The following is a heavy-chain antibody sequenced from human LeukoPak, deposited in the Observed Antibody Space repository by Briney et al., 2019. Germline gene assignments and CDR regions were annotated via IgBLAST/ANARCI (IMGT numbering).Heavy chain of an antibody. CDR2: IKQDGSET. Sequence: PGGSLRLSCAASGFTFSSYWMSWVRQAPGRGLEWVANIKQDGSETYSVDSVKGRFTISRDNAKNSLYLQMNSLRADDTAVYYCAGAHLERRYYFDXXXQGXLXTVXS. J-gene: IGHJ4*02. V-gene: IGHV3-7*01. D-gene: IGHD1-1*01. CDR1: GFTFSSYW. CDR3: AGAHLERRYYFDX.